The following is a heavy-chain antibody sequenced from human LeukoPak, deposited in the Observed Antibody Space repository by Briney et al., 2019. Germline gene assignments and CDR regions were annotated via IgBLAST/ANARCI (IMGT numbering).Heavy chain of an antibody. Sequence: GGSLRLSCAASGFTFSDYYMSWIRQAPGKGLEWVSYISSSGNTIYSADSVKGRFTISRDNAKNSLYLQMNSLRAEDTAVYYCARTSDTSGRLYWYFDLWGRGTLVTVSS. V-gene: IGHV3-11*04. CDR1: GFTFSDYY. CDR2: ISSSGNTI. CDR3: ARTSDTSGRLYWYFDL. J-gene: IGHJ2*01. D-gene: IGHD3-22*01.